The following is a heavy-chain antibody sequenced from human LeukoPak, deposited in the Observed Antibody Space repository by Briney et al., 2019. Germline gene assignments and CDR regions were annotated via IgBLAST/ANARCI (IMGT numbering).Heavy chain of an antibody. Sequence: GASVKVSCKASGYTFTSYYMHWVRQAPGQGLEWMGIINPSGGSTSYAQKFQGRVTMTRDMSTSTVYMELSCLRSEDTAVYYCARDDGDYYYYMDVWGKGTTVTVSS. J-gene: IGHJ6*03. CDR2: INPSGGST. V-gene: IGHV1-46*01. CDR3: ARDDGDYYYYMDV. CDR1: GYTFTSYY.